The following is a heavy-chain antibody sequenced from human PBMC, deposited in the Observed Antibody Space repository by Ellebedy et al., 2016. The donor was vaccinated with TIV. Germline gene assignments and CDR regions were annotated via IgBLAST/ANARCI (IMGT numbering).Heavy chain of an antibody. CDR3: ATIVDGTTCFDY. J-gene: IGHJ4*02. Sequence: PGGSLRLSCAASGITLSRFWMSWVRQAPGKGLEWVANIKQDGSDKYYVDPVKGRFTISRDNAKNSLYLQMNSLRAEDTAVYYCATIVDGTTCFDYWGQGILVTVSS. D-gene: IGHD1-7*01. CDR2: IKQDGSDK. CDR1: GITLSRFW. V-gene: IGHV3-7*03.